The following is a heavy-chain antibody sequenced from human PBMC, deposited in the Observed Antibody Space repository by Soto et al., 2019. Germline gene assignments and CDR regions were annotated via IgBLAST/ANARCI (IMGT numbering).Heavy chain of an antibody. CDR2: IISSDYI. J-gene: IGHJ4*02. V-gene: IGHV3-21*01. CDR3: ARDRESLSY. Sequence: PGGSLRLSCAASGFTFSYYTMNWVRQAPGKGLEWVSSIISSDYIYYADPVKGRFTISRDNAKNSVYLQMDSLRAEDTAVYYCARDRESLSYWGQGTLVTVSS. CDR1: GFTFSYYT.